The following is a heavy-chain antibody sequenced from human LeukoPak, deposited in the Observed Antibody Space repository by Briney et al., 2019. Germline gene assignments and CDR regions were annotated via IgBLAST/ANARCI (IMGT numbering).Heavy chain of an antibody. CDR1: GFTFTNHW. CDR2: IEQDGSEK. V-gene: IGHV3-7*01. D-gene: IGHD3-10*01. CDR3: VRNGGSFDY. Sequence: PGGSLRLSCAASGFTFTNHWMSWVRQAPGKGLEWVANIEQDGSEKYYVDSAKGRFTISRDNAKNSLNLQMNSLRAEDTAVYYCVRNGGSFDYWGQGTLVTVSS. J-gene: IGHJ4*02.